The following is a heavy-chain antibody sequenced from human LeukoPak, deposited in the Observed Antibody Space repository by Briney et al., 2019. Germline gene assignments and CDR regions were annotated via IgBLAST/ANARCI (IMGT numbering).Heavy chain of an antibody. V-gene: IGHV1-24*01. J-gene: IGHJ4*02. CDR1: GDTLTELS. CDR2: FDPEHGEM. D-gene: IGHD3-9*01. CDR3: ATGGPWDLLKY. Sequence: SVKVSCKVSGDTLTELSTHWVRQAPGKGLEWMGGFDPEHGEMIYAQRLQGRVTMTEDRSTDTAYMELSSLRSEDTAVYYCATGGPWDLLKYWGQGTLVTVSS.